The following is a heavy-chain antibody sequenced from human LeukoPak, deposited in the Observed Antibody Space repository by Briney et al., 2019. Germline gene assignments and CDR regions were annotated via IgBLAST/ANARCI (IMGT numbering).Heavy chain of an antibody. V-gene: IGHV4-59*08. CDR1: GGSISSYY. J-gene: IGHJ3*02. Sequence: SETLSLTCTVSGGSISSYYWSWIRQPPGKGLEWIGYIYYSGSTNYNPSLKSRVTISVDTSKNQFSLKLSSVTAADTAVYYCARPVLYYYDSSGLGFDIWGQGTMVTVSS. CDR2: IYYSGST. CDR3: ARPVLYYYDSSGLGFDI. D-gene: IGHD3-22*01.